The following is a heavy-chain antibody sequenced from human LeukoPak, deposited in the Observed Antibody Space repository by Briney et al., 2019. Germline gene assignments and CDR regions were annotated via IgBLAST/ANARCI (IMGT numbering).Heavy chain of an antibody. J-gene: IGHJ5*02. CDR3: AKDLMRDRWFGES. V-gene: IGHV3-30*02. Sequence: GGSLRLSCAASGFPFSYYGMHWIRQAPDKGLEWVAFIRYDGNDKFYAESVKGRFTISRDTSRNTLYLQMNSLRLEDTAVYYCAKDLMRDRWFGESWGQGTLVTVSS. D-gene: IGHD3-10*01. CDR1: GFPFSYYG. CDR2: IRYDGNDK.